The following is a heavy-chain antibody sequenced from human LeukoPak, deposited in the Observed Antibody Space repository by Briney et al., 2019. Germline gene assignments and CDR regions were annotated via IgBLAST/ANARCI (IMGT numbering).Heavy chain of an antibody. Sequence: SETLSLTCTVSGDSISGYYWSWIRQPAGKGLEWIGRIYTSGNTNYNTNYNPSLKSRVTMSVDTSKNQLSLNLSSVTAADTAVYYCARETRQGSDFWGQGTLVTVSS. J-gene: IGHJ4*02. CDR3: ARETRQGSDF. CDR2: IYTSGNTNYNT. V-gene: IGHV4-4*07. D-gene: IGHD1-7*01. CDR1: GDSISGYY.